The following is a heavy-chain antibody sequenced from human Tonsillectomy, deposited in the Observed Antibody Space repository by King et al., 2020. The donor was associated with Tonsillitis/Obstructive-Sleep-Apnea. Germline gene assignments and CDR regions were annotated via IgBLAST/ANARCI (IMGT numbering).Heavy chain of an antibody. CDR3: AKDKTKPKNWNYGTPSDY. CDR1: GFTFDDYA. J-gene: IGHJ4*02. CDR2: ISWNSGTK. V-gene: IGHV3-9*01. Sequence: VQLVESGGGLVQPGRSLRLSCAASGFTFDDYAMHWVRQAPGKGLEWVSSISWNSGTKGYADSVKGRFTISRDNAKNSLYLQMNSLRSEDTALFYCAKDKTKPKNWNYGTPSDYWGQGTLVTVSS. D-gene: IGHD1-7*01.